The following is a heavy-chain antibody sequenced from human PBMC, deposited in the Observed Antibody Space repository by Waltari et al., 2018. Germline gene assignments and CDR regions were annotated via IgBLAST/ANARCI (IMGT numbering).Heavy chain of an antibody. CDR3: ARRVGAFDI. Sequence: QVQLVQSGAGVKKPGSSVKVSCKASGGTFSSSALSWVRQAPGQGLEWMGGIIPIFGTANYAQKFQGRVTITTDESMSTAYMELSSLRSEDTAVYYCARRVGAFDIWGQGTMVTVSS. CDR1: GGTFSSSA. J-gene: IGHJ3*02. CDR2: IIPIFGTA. V-gene: IGHV1-69*05.